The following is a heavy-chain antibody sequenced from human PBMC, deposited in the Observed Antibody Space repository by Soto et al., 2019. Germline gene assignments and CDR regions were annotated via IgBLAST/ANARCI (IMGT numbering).Heavy chain of an antibody. J-gene: IGHJ3*02. V-gene: IGHV3-23*01. D-gene: IGHD2-15*01. CDR2: ISGSGGST. CDR3: AKDLSRVLSGGSCYVGCNDAFDI. CDR1: GFTFSSYA. Sequence: QQLGALRLSCAASGFTFSSYAMSWVRQAPGKGLEWVSAISGSGGSTYYADSVKGRFTISRDNSKNTLYLQMNSLRAEDTAVYYCAKDLSRVLSGGSCYVGCNDAFDIWGQGTMVTVSS.